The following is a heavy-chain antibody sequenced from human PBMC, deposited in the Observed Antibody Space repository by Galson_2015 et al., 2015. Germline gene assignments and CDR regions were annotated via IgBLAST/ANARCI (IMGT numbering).Heavy chain of an antibody. Sequence: TLSLTCTVFGGSISSGSYYWSWIRQPAGKGLEWIGRIYTSGSTNYNPSLKSRVTISVDTSKNQFSLKLSSVTAADTAVYYCARDVLNGHDAFDIWGQGTMVTVSS. V-gene: IGHV4-61*02. CDR1: GGSISSGSYY. J-gene: IGHJ3*02. D-gene: IGHD1-1*01. CDR3: ARDVLNGHDAFDI. CDR2: IYTSGST.